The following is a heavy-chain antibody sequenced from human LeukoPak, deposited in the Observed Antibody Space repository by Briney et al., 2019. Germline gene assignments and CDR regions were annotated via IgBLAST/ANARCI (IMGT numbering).Heavy chain of an antibody. CDR2: IIPIFGTT. CDR3: ARDVTGTPGDYYYMDV. D-gene: IGHD1-20*01. V-gene: IGHV1-69*05. J-gene: IGHJ6*03. CDR1: GGTFSSYA. Sequence: VASVKVSCKASGGTFSSYAISWVRQAPGQGLEWMGGIIPIFGTTNYAQKFQGRVTITTDESTSTAYMELSSLRSEDTAVYYCARDVTGTPGDYYYMDVWGKGTTVTVSS.